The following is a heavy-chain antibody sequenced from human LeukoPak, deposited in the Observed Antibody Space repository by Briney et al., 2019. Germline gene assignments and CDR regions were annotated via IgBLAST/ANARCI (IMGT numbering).Heavy chain of an antibody. CDR2: IYYSGST. CDR3: ARVGGSGSYYRYYFDY. CDR1: GGSISSSSYY. V-gene: IGHV4-39*07. Sequence: SETLSLTCTVSGGSISSSSYYWGWIRQPPGKGLEWIGSIYYSGSTYYNPSLKSRVTISVDTSKNQFSLKLSSVTAADTAVYYCARVGGSGSYYRYYFDYWGQGILVTVSS. D-gene: IGHD3-10*01. J-gene: IGHJ4*02.